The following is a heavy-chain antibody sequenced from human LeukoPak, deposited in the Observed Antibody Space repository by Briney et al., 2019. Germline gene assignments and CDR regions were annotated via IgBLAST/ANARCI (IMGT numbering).Heavy chain of an antibody. V-gene: IGHV3-69-1*02. J-gene: IGHJ4*02. CDR3: AREDSSGLDY. D-gene: IGHD6-19*01. Sequence: GGSLRLSCAASGFTFSNAWMNWVRQAPGKGLEWVSSSSGSTIYYADSVKGRFTISRDNAKNSLYLQMNSLRAEDTAIYSCAREDSSGLDYWGQGTLVTVSS. CDR2: SSGSTI. CDR1: GFTFSNAW.